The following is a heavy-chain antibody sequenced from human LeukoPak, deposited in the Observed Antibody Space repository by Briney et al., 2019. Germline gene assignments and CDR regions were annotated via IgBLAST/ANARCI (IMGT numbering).Heavy chain of an antibody. Sequence: PGGSLRLSCTASGFTFSSYGMHWVRQAPGKGLEWVAFIRYDGRKEYYADPLKGRFTISRDNSKNTLSPQVNSLRAEDTAVYYCAKRGQDDSVIDYWGQGTLATVSS. CDR3: AKRGQDDSVIDY. CDR2: IRYDGRKE. CDR1: GFTFSSYG. J-gene: IGHJ4*02. V-gene: IGHV3-30*02. D-gene: IGHD3-3*01.